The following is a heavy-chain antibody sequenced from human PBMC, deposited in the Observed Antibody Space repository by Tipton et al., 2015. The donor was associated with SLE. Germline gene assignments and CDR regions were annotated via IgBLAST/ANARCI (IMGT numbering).Heavy chain of an antibody. J-gene: IGHJ6*03. V-gene: IGHV3-11*04. Sequence: SLRLSCAASGFTFSDYYMSWIRPAPGKGLEWVSYISRSGNTIYYADSVKGRFTISRDNAKNSLSLQMNSLRVEDTAVYYCARNLELRTYYYYMDVWGKGTMVTVS. CDR2: ISRSGNTI. D-gene: IGHD1-7*01. CDR3: ARNLELRTYYYYMDV. CDR1: GFTFSDYY.